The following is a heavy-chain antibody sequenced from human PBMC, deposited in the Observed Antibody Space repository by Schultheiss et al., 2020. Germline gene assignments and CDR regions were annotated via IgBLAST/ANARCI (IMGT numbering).Heavy chain of an antibody. Sequence: SETLSLTCAVYGGSFSGYYWSWIRQPPGKGLEWIGEINHSGNIIYNPSLKSRATISLDTSKNQFSLKVNSVTAADTAVYYCARDGRRYGSNWFDSWGQGTLVTVSA. D-gene: IGHD4-17*01. CDR3: ARDGRRYGSNWFDS. J-gene: IGHJ5*01. CDR2: INHSGNI. CDR1: GGSFSGYY. V-gene: IGHV4-34*01.